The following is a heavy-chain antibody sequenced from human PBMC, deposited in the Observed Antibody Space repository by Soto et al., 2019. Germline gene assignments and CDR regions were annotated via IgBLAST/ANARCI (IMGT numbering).Heavy chain of an antibody. CDR2: IYFSGST. CDR3: ARQEAVAGTPFDS. V-gene: IGHV4-59*01. D-gene: IGHD6-19*01. Sequence: QVHLQESGPGLVKPSKTLSLTCTVSGGSIGGYYWNWIRQPPGKGLEWLGYIYFSGSTHYNPSLKTRLTISVDTSKKQFSLNLRSVTAADTAVYYCARQEAVAGTPFDSWGQGTLVSVSS. CDR1: GGSIGGYY. J-gene: IGHJ4*02.